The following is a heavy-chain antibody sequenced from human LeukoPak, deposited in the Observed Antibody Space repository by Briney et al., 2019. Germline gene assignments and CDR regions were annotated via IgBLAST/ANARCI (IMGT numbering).Heavy chain of an antibody. CDR2: IKEDGSAS. V-gene: IGHV3-7*04. CDR1: GFTISSYY. J-gene: IGHJ4*02. Sequence: TGGSLRLSCAASGFTISSYYMSWVRQAPGKGLEWLANIKEDGSASNYVDSVKVRFTISRDDAKNSLYLQMNSLRAEDTALYYCARSPYSGSYGPFDYWGQGTLVTVSS. D-gene: IGHD1-26*01. CDR3: ARSPYSGSYGPFDY.